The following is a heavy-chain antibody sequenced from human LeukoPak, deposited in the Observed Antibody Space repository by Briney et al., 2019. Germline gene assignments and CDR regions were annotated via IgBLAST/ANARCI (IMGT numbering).Heavy chain of an antibody. J-gene: IGHJ5*02. V-gene: IGHV3-21*01. Sequence: PGGSLRLSCAASGFTFSDYSVNWFRQAPGKGLEWVSSISSSSSFISYADSVKGRFTISRDNAKNSLYLQMNSLRAEDTAVYYCAKSQGVVVPAAINHWGQGTLVTVSS. D-gene: IGHD2-2*01. CDR3: AKSQGVVVPAAINH. CDR1: GFTFSDYS. CDR2: ISSSSSFI.